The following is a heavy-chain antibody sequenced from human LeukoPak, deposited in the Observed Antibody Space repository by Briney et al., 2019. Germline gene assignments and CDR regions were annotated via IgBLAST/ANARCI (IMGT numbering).Heavy chain of an antibody. J-gene: IGHJ5*02. D-gene: IGHD2-2*01. Sequence: SQTLSLTYAISGDSLLSNIVTWNSIRQSPSRGLEWLVRTYYRSSWYNDYAVSVRGRITVNPDTYTNQFSLHLNSVTPEDTAVYYCARRLTQYDCFDPWGQGILVTVSS. CDR3: ARRLTQYDCFDP. CDR2: TYYRSSWYN. V-gene: IGHV6-1*01. CDR1: GDSLLSNIVT.